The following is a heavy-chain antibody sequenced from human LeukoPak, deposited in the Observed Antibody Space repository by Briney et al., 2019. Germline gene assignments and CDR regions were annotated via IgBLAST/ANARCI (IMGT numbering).Heavy chain of an antibody. CDR2: ITSSSSYI. Sequence: TGGSLRLSCAASGFTFTSYNMNWVRQAPGKGLEWVSSITSSSSYIYYADSVKGRFTISRDNAKNSLYLQMDSLRVEDTAVYYCARDPYSGNYGAYYYYYMDVWGKGTTVTISS. J-gene: IGHJ6*03. V-gene: IGHV3-21*06. D-gene: IGHD1-26*01. CDR3: ARDPYSGNYGAYYYYYMDV. CDR1: GFTFTSYN.